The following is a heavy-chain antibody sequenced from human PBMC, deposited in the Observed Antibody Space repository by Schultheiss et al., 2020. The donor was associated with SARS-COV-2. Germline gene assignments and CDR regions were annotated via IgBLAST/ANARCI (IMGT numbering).Heavy chain of an antibody. Sequence: GGSLRLSCAASGFTFSSYAMSWVRQAPGKGLEWVAVIWYDGSNKYYADSVKGRFTISRDNSKNTLYLQMNSLRAEDTAVYYCALKKSPYSSSWYIRDDAFDIWGQGTMVTVSS. V-gene: IGHV3-33*08. CDR1: GFTFSSYA. J-gene: IGHJ3*02. CDR3: ALKKSPYSSSWYIRDDAFDI. D-gene: IGHD6-13*01. CDR2: IWYDGSNK.